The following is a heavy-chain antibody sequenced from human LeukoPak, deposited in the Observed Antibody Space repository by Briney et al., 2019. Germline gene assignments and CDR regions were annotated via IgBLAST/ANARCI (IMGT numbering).Heavy chain of an antibody. V-gene: IGHV4-39*07. CDR3: ARVYGAGYDFRGAFDI. J-gene: IGHJ3*02. CDR2: IYYSGST. Sequence: SETLSLTCTVSGGSISSSSYYWGWIRQPPGKGLEWIGSIYYSGSTYYNPSLKSRVTISVDTSKNQFSLKLSSVTAADTAVYYCARVYGAGYDFRGAFDIWGQGTMVTVSS. CDR1: GGSISSSSYY. D-gene: IGHD5-12*01.